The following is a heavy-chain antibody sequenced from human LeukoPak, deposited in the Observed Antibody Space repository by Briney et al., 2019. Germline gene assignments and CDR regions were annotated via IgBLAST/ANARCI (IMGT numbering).Heavy chain of an antibody. J-gene: IGHJ4*02. V-gene: IGHV1-2*02. CDR2: INPNSGDT. D-gene: IGHD6-13*01. CDR3: MRGGGNSWFDY. CDR1: GYTFTRHY. Sequence: ASVQVSCKASGYTFTRHYFYWVRQAPGQGLEWMGWINPNSGDTNFAQKFQGRVTMTRATSISTVYMELTSLRSDDTALYYCMRGGGNSWFDYWGQGTLVSVSS.